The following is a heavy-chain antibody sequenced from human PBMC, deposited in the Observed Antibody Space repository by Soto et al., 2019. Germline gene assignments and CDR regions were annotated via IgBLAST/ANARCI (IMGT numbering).Heavy chain of an antibody. CDR3: AGIHVGDYPSYYYYGMDV. D-gene: IGHD4-17*01. CDR1: GGSFSSGDYY. J-gene: IGHJ6*02. V-gene: IGHV4-30-4*01. CDR2: IYYTGST. Sequence: QVQLQESGPGVVKPSQTLSLTCTVSGGSFSSGDYYWSWVRQPPGKGLEWIGYIYYTGSTFNNPSPKTRVSSSIDTSKTPFSLKLSSVTAADTAVYYCAGIHVGDYPSYYYYGMDVWGQGTTVTVSS.